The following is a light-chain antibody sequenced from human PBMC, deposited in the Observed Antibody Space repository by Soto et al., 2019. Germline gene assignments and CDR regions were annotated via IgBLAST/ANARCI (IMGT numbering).Light chain of an antibody. CDR3: SSYTSSSTLEV. V-gene: IGLV2-14*01. CDR1: SSEVGGYNY. J-gene: IGLJ1*01. Sequence: QSLLTQSASVSGSPGQSITISCTGTSSEVGGYNYVSWYQQHPGKAPKLMIYEVSNRPSGVSNRFSGSKSGNTASLTISRLQAEDEADYYCSSYTSSSTLEVFGTGTKVTVL. CDR2: EVS.